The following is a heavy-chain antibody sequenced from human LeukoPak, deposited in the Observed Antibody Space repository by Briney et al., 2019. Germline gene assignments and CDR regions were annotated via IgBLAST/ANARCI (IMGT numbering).Heavy chain of an antibody. CDR1: GGSISSYY. CDR3: ARQPGPGYCSGGSCYSPSEYYGMDV. CDR2: IYYSGST. J-gene: IGHJ6*02. V-gene: IGHV4-39*01. D-gene: IGHD2-15*01. Sequence: SETLSLTCTVSGGSISSYYWGWIRQPPGKGLEWIGGIYYSGSTYYSPSLKSRVTISVDTSKNQFSLNLRTLTAADTAVYYCARQPGPGYCSGGSCYSPSEYYGMDVWGQGTTVTVSS.